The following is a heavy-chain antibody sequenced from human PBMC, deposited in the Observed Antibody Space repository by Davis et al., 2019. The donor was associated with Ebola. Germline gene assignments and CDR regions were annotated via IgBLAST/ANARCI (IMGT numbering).Heavy chain of an antibody. CDR2: IYWNEDK. V-gene: IGHV2-5*01. Sequence: SGPTLVQPTQTLTLTCPFSGFSLSTSGVGVGWIRQPPGKALEWLALIYWNEDKRYSPSLHSRLTITKDTSKNQVVLTVTNMDHVDTATYYCAKFRSDDAFDVWGPGTMVTVSS. CDR3: AKFRSDDAFDV. J-gene: IGHJ3*01. CDR1: GFSLSTSGVG.